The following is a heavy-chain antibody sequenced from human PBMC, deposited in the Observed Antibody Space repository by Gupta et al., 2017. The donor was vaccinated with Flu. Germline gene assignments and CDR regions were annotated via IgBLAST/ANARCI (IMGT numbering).Heavy chain of an antibody. CDR2: IDSSITYI. D-gene: IGHD1-26*01. CDR1: GFSLRDYS. J-gene: IGHJ4*02. Sequence: EVQPVESGGGLVQPGGSLRLSCAAPGFSLRDYSMNWVRQAPGKGPEWVSSIDSSITYILYADSARGRFTISRDNGKNSLYLQMSSLRDEDTAVYYCARHIGSQRIFDYWGPGTLVIVSS. V-gene: IGHV3-21*01. CDR3: ARHIGSQRIFDY.